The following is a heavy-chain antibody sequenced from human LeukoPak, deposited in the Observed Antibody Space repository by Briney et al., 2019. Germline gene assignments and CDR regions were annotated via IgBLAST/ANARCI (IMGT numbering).Heavy chain of an antibody. Sequence: PSQALSLPCTVSGGSISSGGYYWSWIRQHPGKGLEWIGYIYYSGSTYYNPSLKSRVTISVDTSKNQFSLKLSSVTAADTAVYYCARDAGDDAFDIWGQGTMVTVSS. CDR2: IYYSGST. CDR3: ARDAGDDAFDI. V-gene: IGHV4-31*03. CDR1: GGSISSGGYY. D-gene: IGHD7-27*01. J-gene: IGHJ3*02.